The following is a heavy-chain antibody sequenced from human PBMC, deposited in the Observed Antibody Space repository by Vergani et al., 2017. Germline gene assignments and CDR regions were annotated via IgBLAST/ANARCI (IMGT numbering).Heavy chain of an antibody. CDR2: IYYSGST. D-gene: IGHD1-1*01. J-gene: IGHJ3*02. Sequence: QLQLQESGPGLVKPSETLSLTCTVSGGSISSSSYYWGWIRQPPGKGLEWIGSIYYSGSTYYNPSLKSRVTISVDTSKNQFSLKLSSVTAADTAVYYCARDQLERLVDHDAFDIWGQGTMVTVSS. CDR1: GGSISSSSYY. CDR3: ARDQLERLVDHDAFDI. V-gene: IGHV4-39*07.